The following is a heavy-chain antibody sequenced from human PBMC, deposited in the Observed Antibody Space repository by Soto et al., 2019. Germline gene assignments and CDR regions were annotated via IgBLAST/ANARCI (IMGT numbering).Heavy chain of an antibody. CDR3: ARHETLHGDYHY. J-gene: IGHJ4*02. Sequence: SETLSLTCAVSGVSISSGGYSWSWIRQPPGKGLEWIGYIYHSGSTYYNPSLKSRVTISVDRSKNQSSLKLSSVTAADTAVYYCARHETLHGDYHYWGQGTLVTVSS. V-gene: IGHV4-30-2*01. CDR1: GVSISSGGYS. CDR2: IYHSGST. D-gene: IGHD4-17*01.